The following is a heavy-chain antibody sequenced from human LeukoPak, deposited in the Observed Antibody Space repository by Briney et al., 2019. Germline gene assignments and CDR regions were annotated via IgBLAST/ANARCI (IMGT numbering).Heavy chain of an antibody. CDR3: ARSGLWFGELSGWRQHNPNWFDP. CDR1: GGSISSSSYY. D-gene: IGHD3-10*01. J-gene: IGHJ5*02. V-gene: IGHV4-61*05. Sequence: PSETLSLTCTVSGGSISSSSYYWGWIRQPPGKGLEWIGYIYYSGSTNYNPSLKSRVTISVDTSKNQFSLKLSSVTAADTAVYYCARSGLWFGELSGWRQHNPNWFDPWGQGTLVTVSS. CDR2: IYYSGST.